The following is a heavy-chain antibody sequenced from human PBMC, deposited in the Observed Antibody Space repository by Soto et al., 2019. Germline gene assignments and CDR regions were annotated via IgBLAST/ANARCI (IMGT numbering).Heavy chain of an antibody. V-gene: IGHV4-39*01. CDR1: GGSISSSSYF. J-gene: IGHJ5*02. CDR3: ARHPSDFWFDP. CDR2: IYYSGST. Sequence: QLQLQESGPGLVKPSETLSLTCSVSGGSISSSSYFWGWIRQPPGKGLESIGSIYYSGSTYYNPSLKSRVTVSVDTSKNPFSLKLSSVTAADTAVYYCARHPSDFWFDPRGQGTLVTVSS. D-gene: IGHD2-21*02.